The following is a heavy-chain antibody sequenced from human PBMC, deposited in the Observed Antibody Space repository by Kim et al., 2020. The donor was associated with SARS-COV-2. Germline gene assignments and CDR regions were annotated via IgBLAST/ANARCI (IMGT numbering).Heavy chain of an antibody. D-gene: IGHD3-10*01. CDR2: GNT. J-gene: IGHJ4*02. Sequence: GNTKYSQKCQGRVAITRDTSATTAYMELSSLRSEDTAVYYCARGVATEIDYWGQGTLVTVSS. CDR3: ARGVATEIDY. V-gene: IGHV1-3*01.